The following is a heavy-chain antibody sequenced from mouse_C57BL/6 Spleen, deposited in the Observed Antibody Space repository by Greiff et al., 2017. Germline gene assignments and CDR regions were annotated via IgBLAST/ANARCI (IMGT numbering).Heavy chain of an antibody. CDR1: GYSFTSYY. V-gene: IGHV1-66*01. J-gene: IGHJ4*01. CDR2: IYPGSGNT. CDR3: ERSNGGLRAMDY. Sequence: VQLQQPGPELVKPGASVKISCKASGYSFTSYYIHWVKQRPGQGLEWIGWIYPGSGNTKYNEKFKGKATLSADTSSSTAYMQLSSLTSEDSEVYDCERSNGGLRAMDYWGKGTSVTVSS.